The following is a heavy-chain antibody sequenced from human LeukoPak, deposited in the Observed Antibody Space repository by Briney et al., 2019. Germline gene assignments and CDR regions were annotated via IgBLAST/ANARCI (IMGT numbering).Heavy chain of an antibody. CDR3: ARRYDYSLHHGMDV. Sequence: PGGSLRLSCAASGFTFSSHGIHWVRQAPGKGLEWVAVISYDGGNKYYADSVKGRFTISRDNSKNTLYLQMNSLRAEDTAVYYCARRYDYSLHHGMDVWGQGTTVTVSS. CDR2: ISYDGGNK. D-gene: IGHD4-11*01. CDR1: GFTFSSHG. J-gene: IGHJ6*02. V-gene: IGHV3-30*03.